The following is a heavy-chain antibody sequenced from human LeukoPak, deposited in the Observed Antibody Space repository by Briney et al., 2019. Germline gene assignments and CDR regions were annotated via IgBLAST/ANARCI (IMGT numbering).Heavy chain of an antibody. CDR2: IYSGGST. D-gene: IGHD5-18*01. CDR1: GFTFSSYA. Sequence: GGSLRLSCAASGFTFSSYAMSWVRQAPGKGLEWVSVIYSGGSTYYADSVKGRFTISRDNSKNTLYLQMNSLRAEDTAVYYCARGGYSYGLDYWGQGTLVTVSS. V-gene: IGHV3-66*01. CDR3: ARGGYSYGLDY. J-gene: IGHJ4*02.